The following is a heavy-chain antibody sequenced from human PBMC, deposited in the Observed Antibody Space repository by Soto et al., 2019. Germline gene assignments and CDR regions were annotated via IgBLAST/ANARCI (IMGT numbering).Heavy chain of an antibody. J-gene: IGHJ6*02. CDR2: ISYDGSNK. CDR1: GFTFSSYA. D-gene: IGHD4-17*01. V-gene: IGHV3-30-3*01. Sequence: QVQLVESGGGVVQPGRSLRLYCAASGFTFSSYAMPWVRQAPGKGLEWVAVISYDGSNKYYADSVKGRFTISRDNSKNTLYLQMNSLRAEDTAVYYCAKNYGGKDYYYYGMDVWGQGTTVTVSS. CDR3: AKNYGGKDYYYYGMDV.